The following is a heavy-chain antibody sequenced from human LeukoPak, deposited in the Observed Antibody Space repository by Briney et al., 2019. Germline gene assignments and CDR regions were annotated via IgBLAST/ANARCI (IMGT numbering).Heavy chain of an antibody. Sequence: KPSKTLSLTCTVTGGSISSSSYYWRWIRQPPGKGLDWIGIINYRGNTYYNPSLKSRVTISVDTSKNQFSLKLSSVTAADTAVYYCARRDSYSSGYYYFDYWGQGTLVTVSS. CDR1: GGSISSSSYY. D-gene: IGHD3-22*01. CDR2: INYRGNT. V-gene: IGHV4-39*01. J-gene: IGHJ4*02. CDR3: ARRDSYSSGYYYFDY.